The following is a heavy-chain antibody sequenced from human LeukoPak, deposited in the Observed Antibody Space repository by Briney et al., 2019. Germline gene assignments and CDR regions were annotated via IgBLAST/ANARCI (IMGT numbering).Heavy chain of an antibody. CDR1: GFTFSSYW. CDR3: VRFPTGFDY. Sequence: PGGSLRLSCAASGFTFSSYWMTWVRQAPGKGLEWVANINKDGSEKYYVDSVKGRFTISRDNAKNSLYLQMNSLRGEDTAVYYCVRFPTGFDYWGQGILVTVSS. CDR2: INKDGSEK. J-gene: IGHJ4*02. V-gene: IGHV3-7*05. D-gene: IGHD4-17*01.